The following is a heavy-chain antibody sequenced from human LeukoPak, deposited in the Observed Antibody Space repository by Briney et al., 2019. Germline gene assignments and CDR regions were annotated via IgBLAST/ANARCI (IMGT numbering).Heavy chain of an antibody. Sequence: GGSLRLSRAGSGFTFSQDWMSWVRQVPGKGLEWLGLIKNKIDGGTTDYAVTVKGRFTISRDNSKNTLYLQMNSLKTGDTAVYYCAKYNPYDALDYWGQGTLVTVSS. V-gene: IGHV3-15*01. J-gene: IGHJ4*02. CDR2: IKNKIDGGTT. CDR3: AKYNPYDALDY. CDR1: GFTFSQDW. D-gene: IGHD1-1*01.